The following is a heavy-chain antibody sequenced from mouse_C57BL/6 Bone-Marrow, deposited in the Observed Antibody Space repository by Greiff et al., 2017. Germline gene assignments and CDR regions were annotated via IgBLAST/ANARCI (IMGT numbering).Heavy chain of an antibody. Sequence: EVQLVESGGGLVQPKGSLKLSCAASGFSINTYAMNWVRQAPGKGLEWVARIRSKSNNYATYYADSVKDRFTISRDDSESMRYLQMNNLKTEDTAMYYFVRPGGYWFAYWGQGALVTVSA. CDR1: GFSINTYA. V-gene: IGHV10-1*01. CDR2: IRSKSNNYAT. J-gene: IGHJ3*01. CDR3: VRPGGYWFAY.